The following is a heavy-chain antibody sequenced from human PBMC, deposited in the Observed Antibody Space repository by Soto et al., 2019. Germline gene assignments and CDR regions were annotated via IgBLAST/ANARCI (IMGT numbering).Heavy chain of an antibody. CDR1: GGSISSYY. V-gene: IGHV4-59*08. Sequence: QVQLQESGPGLVKPSETLSLTCTVSGGSISSYYWTWVRQSPGKGLEWIGYVFSSGSTNYNPSLESQVTISLDTSKNQFSLKVISVTAADTAVYYCARRGKKAFYYYVDVWGKGTTVTVSS. J-gene: IGHJ6*03. CDR3: ARRGKKAFYYYVDV. CDR2: VFSSGST.